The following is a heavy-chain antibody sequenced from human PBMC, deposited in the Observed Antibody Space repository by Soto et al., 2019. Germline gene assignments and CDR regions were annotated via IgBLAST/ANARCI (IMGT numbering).Heavy chain of an antibody. V-gene: IGHV3-23*01. J-gene: IGHJ6*02. D-gene: IGHD3-16*01. CDR1: GFIFDSYA. CDR2: ISGSGHNT. Sequence: GGSLRLSXTASGFIFDSYAMSWVRQAPGKGLECISTISGSGHNTYYADSVKGRFTISRDSSKDTVYLQMNNLRADDTAVYFCGGGPDYRNNYYYGMDVWGQGTTVTVS. CDR3: GGGPDYRNNYYYGMDV.